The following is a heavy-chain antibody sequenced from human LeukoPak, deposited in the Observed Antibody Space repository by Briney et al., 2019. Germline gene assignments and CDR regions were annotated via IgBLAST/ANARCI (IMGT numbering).Heavy chain of an antibody. J-gene: IGHJ4*02. Sequence: GGSLRLSCAASGFTFSSYWMHWVRQAPGKGLVWVSRINSDGSSTSYADSVKGRFTISRDNAKNSLYLQMNSLRAEDTAVYYCARPILGYCSSTSCPPFDYWGQGTLVTVSS. CDR2: INSDGSST. V-gene: IGHV3-74*01. CDR3: ARPILGYCSSTSCPPFDY. D-gene: IGHD2-2*01. CDR1: GFTFSSYW.